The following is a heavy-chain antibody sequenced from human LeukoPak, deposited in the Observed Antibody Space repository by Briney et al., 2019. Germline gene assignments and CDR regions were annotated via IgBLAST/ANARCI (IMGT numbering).Heavy chain of an antibody. CDR3: ARLISAEYSSGWYTPYYYYYMDV. CDR2: IYYSGST. D-gene: IGHD6-19*01. V-gene: IGHV4-39*01. J-gene: IGHJ6*03. Sequence: SETLSLTCTVSGGSISSSSYYWGWIRQPPGKGLEWIGSIYYSGSTYYNPSLKSRVTISVDTSKNQFSLKLSSVTAADTAVYYCARLISAEYSSGWYTPYYYYYMDVWGKGTTVTVSS. CDR1: GGSISSSSYY.